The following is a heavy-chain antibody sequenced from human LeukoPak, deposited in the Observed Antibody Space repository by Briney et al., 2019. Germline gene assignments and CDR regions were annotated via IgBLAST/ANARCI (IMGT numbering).Heavy chain of an antibody. J-gene: IGHJ4*02. Sequence: GGSLRLSCEVSGFSVSNFGMSWVRQALGKGLEWISAISVDGETPYYADSVKGRFFISRDNSKNTLYLQLSSLRAEDTAVYYCAQGYSSGWYPYWGQGSLVSVSS. CDR1: GFSVSNFG. CDR2: ISVDGETP. CDR3: AQGYSSGWYPY. D-gene: IGHD6-19*01. V-gene: IGHV3-23*01.